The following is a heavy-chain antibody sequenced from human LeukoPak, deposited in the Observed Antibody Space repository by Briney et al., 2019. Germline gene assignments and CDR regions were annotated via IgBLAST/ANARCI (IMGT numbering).Heavy chain of an antibody. V-gene: IGHV1-46*01. CDR1: GYTFIHYY. CDR3: ARDPGGNYFGPGTHFAY. CDR2: IDGETGNT. Sequence: ASVKVSCKASGYTFIHYYMHWVRQARGQGLEWMGRIDGETGNTRYAQNFHGRVTMTRDTSTSTVYMELSSLRFEDTAVYYGARDPGGNYFGPGTHFAYWGQGALVTVSS. J-gene: IGHJ4*02. D-gene: IGHD1-7*01.